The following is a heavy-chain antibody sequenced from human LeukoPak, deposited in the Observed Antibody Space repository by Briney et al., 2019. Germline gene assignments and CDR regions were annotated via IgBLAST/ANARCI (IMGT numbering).Heavy chain of an antibody. CDR1: GYTFSNYG. Sequence: ASVKVSCKASGYTFSNYGFSWVRQAPGQGLEWMGWISVYNGNTNYAQKFQGRVTMTTDTSTRTAFMEPRSLRSDDTAVYFCARDEGSGYDSLDYWGQGTLVTVSS. V-gene: IGHV1-18*01. CDR3: ARDEGSGYDSLDY. CDR2: ISVYNGNT. D-gene: IGHD5-12*01. J-gene: IGHJ4*02.